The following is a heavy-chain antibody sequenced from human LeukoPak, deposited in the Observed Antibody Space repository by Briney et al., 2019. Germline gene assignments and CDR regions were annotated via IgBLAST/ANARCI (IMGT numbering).Heavy chain of an antibody. D-gene: IGHD6-13*01. J-gene: IGHJ6*03. V-gene: IGHV1-8*01. CDR2: MIPNSGNS. CDR1: GYTFTSHD. Sequence: ASVKVSCKASGYTFTSHDINWVRQAAGQGLEWMGWMIPNSGNSGYAQNFQGRVIMTRDTSISTAYMELHSLRSEDTAVYYCARGAQRRGAAARGADYYYYMDVWGKRTTVTVSS. CDR3: ARGAQRRGAAARGADYYYYMDV.